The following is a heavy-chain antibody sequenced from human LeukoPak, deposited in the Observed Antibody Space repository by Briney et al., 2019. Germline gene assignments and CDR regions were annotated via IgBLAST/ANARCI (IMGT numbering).Heavy chain of an antibody. CDR1: GGSFSGSY. V-gene: IGHV4-34*01. CDR3: AAVPESYYSPYFFDN. D-gene: IGHD3-10*01. J-gene: IGHJ4*01. CDR2: INHSGST. Sequence: PSETLSLTCAVYGGSFSGSYWSWIRQSPGKGLEWIGEINHSGSTKYNPSLRRRVTISVDTSKKQFSLKLSSVTAAETAVYYCAAVPESYYSPYFFDNWGQGTLVTVSS.